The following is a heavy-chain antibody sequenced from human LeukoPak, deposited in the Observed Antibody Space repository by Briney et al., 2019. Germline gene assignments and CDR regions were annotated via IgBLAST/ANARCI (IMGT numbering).Heavy chain of an antibody. CDR3: AKDQGYYGSGSYKEYFQH. V-gene: IGHV3-30*18. D-gene: IGHD3-10*01. J-gene: IGHJ1*01. CDR2: ISYDGSNK. Sequence: QPGRSLRLSCAASGFTFSSYGMHWVRQAPGKGLEWVAVISYDGSNKYYADSVKGRFTISRDNSKNTLYLQMNSLRAEDTAVYYCAKDQGYYGSGSYKEYFQHWGQGTLVTVSS. CDR1: GFTFSSYG.